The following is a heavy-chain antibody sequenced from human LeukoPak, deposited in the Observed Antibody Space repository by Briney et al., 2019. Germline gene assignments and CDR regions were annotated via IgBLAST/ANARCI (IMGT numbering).Heavy chain of an antibody. J-gene: IGHJ3*02. Sequence: GGSLRLSCAASGFTFSSYWMSWVRQAPGKGLEWVANIKQDGSEKYYVDSVKGRFTISRDNAKNSLYLQMNSLRAEDTAVYYCARDYLSGSYFYAFDIWGQGTMVTVSS. CDR1: GFTFSSYW. V-gene: IGHV3-7*01. CDR3: ARDYLSGSYFYAFDI. CDR2: IKQDGSEK. D-gene: IGHD1-26*01.